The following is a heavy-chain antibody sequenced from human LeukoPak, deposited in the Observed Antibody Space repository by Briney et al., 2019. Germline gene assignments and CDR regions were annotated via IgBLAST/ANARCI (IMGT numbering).Heavy chain of an antibody. CDR2: ISAYNGNT. D-gene: IGHD2-2*01. Sequence: ASVKVSCKASGYTFTSYGISWVRQAPGQGLEWMGWISAYNGNTNYAQKLQGRVTMTTDTSTSTAYVELRSLRSDDTAVYYCARRYCSSTSCLNDAFDIWGQGTMVTVSS. CDR1: GYTFTSYG. V-gene: IGHV1-18*01. J-gene: IGHJ3*02. CDR3: ARRYCSSTSCLNDAFDI.